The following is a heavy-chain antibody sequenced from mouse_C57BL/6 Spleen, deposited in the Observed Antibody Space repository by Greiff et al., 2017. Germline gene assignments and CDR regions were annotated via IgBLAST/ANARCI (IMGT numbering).Heavy chain of an antibody. V-gene: IGHV1-81*01. D-gene: IGHD1-1*01. J-gene: IGHJ2*01. CDR3: ARYNTTVDFDY. Sequence: QVQLKESGAELARPGASVKLSCKASGYTFTSYGISWVKQRTGQGLEWIGEIYPRSGNTYYNEKFKGKATLTADKSSSTAYMELRSLTSEDSAVYFCARYNTTVDFDYWGQGTTLTVSS. CDR1: GYTFTSYG. CDR2: IYPRSGNT.